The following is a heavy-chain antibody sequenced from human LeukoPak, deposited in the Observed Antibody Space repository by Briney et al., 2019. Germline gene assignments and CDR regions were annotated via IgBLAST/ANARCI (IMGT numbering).Heavy chain of an antibody. Sequence: SETLSLTCTVSGGSISSGGYYWSWIRQHPGKGLEWIGYIYYSGSTYYNPSLKSRVTISVDTSKNQFSLKLSSVTAADTAVYYCARWDDYYDSSGYPADYWGQGTLVTVSS. V-gene: IGHV4-31*03. CDR1: GGSISSGGYY. D-gene: IGHD3-22*01. CDR3: ARWDDYYDSSGYPADY. J-gene: IGHJ4*02. CDR2: IYYSGST.